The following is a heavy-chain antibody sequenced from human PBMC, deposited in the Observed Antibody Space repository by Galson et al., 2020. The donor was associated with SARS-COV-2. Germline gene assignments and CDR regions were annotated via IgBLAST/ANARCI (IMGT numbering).Heavy chain of an antibody. J-gene: IGHJ4*02. CDR1: GFTFSTYA. CDR3: AKEITLGGVIPPPTFDY. CDR2: ISGSGGTT. V-gene: IGHV3-23*01. D-gene: IGHD3-16*02. Sequence: GGSLRLSCAASGFTFSTYAMSWVRQAPGKGLEWVSSISGSGGTTSYADSVKGRFTISRDNSKNTLYLKVNSLRAEDTALYYCAKEITLGGVIPPPTFDYWGQGTLVTVSS.